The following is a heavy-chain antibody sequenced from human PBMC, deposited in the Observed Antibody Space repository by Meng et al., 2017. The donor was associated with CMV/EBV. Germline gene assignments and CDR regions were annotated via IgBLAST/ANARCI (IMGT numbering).Heavy chain of an antibody. D-gene: IGHD3-22*01. CDR1: GGSFSGYY. CDR3: ARVCYYDSSGYYYEGAYYFDY. V-gene: IGHV4-34*01. J-gene: IGHJ4*02. Sequence: GSLRLSCAVYGGSFSGYYWSWIRQPPGKGLEWIGEINHSGSTNYNPSLKSRVTISVDTPKNQFSLKLSSVTAADTAVYYCARVCYYDSSGYYYEGAYYFDYWGQGTLVTVSS. CDR2: INHSGST.